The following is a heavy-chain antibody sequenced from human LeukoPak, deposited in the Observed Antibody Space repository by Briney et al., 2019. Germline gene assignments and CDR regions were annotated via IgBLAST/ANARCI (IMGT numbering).Heavy chain of an antibody. CDR2: IIPIFTTA. J-gene: IGHJ6*02. V-gene: IGHV1-69*15. CDR3: ARDLGAASYYYYGMDV. D-gene: IGHD6-13*01. CDR1: GGTFSSYA. Sequence: VASVKVSCKASGGTFSSYAISWVRQAPGQGLEWMGSIIPIFTTANYAQRFQGRVTITADESTSTAYMELSSLGSEDTAVYYCARDLGAASYYYYGMDVWGQGTTVTVSS.